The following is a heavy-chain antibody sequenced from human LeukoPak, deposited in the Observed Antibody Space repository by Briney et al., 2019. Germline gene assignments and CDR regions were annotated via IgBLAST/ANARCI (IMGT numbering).Heavy chain of an antibody. Sequence: GASVKVSCKASGYTFTSYAMHWVRQAPGQRLEWMGWINAGNGNTKYSQKFQGRVTITRDTSASTAYMELSSLRSEDTAVYYCARPSLPAAIKEGYYYYGMDVWGQGTTVTVSS. J-gene: IGHJ6*02. V-gene: IGHV1-3*01. CDR2: INAGNGNT. CDR3: ARPSLPAAIKEGYYYYGMDV. D-gene: IGHD2-2*01. CDR1: GYTFTSYA.